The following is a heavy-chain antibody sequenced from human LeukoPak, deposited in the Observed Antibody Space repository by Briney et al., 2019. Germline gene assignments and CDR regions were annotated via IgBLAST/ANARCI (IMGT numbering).Heavy chain of an antibody. CDR1: GFTFSSYS. CDR3: AGDYYDSSGQLQGDY. D-gene: IGHD3-22*01. CDR2: ISSSGSTI. J-gene: IGHJ4*02. Sequence: GGSLRLSCAASGFTFSSYSMNWVRQAPGKGLEWVSYISSSGSTIYYADSVKGRFTISRDNAKNSLYLQMNSLRAEDTAVYYCAGDYYDSSGQLQGDYWGQGTLVTVSS. V-gene: IGHV3-48*04.